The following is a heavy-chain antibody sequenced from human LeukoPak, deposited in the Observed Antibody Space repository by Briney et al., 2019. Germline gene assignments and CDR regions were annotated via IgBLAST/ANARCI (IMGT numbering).Heavy chain of an antibody. V-gene: IGHV3-23*01. CDR1: GFTFSSYA. Sequence: EGSLRLSCAASGFTFSSYAMSWVRQAPGKGLEWVSAISGSGGSTYYADSVKGRFTISRDNSKNTLYLQMNSLRAEDTAVYYCAKSEGIRDYYDSSGYYYDYWGQGTLVTVSS. D-gene: IGHD3-22*01. CDR3: AKSEGIRDYYDSSGYYYDY. J-gene: IGHJ4*02. CDR2: ISGSGGST.